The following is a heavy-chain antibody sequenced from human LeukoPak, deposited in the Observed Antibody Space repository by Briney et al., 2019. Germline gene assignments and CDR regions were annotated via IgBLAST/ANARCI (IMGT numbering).Heavy chain of an antibody. D-gene: IGHD5-12*01. Sequence: SVKVSCKASGGTFSSYAISWVRQAPGQGLEWMGGIIPIFGTANYAQKFQGRVTITADESTSTAYMELSSLRSEDTAVYYCASGGYDWDYYYYMDVWGKGTTVTVSS. CDR2: IIPIFGTA. CDR3: ASGGYDWDYYYYMDV. CDR1: GGTFSSYA. V-gene: IGHV1-69*01. J-gene: IGHJ6*03.